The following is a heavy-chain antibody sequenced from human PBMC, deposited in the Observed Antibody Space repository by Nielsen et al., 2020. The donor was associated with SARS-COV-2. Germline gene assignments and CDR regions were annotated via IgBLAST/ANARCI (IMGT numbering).Heavy chain of an antibody. D-gene: IGHD6-13*01. J-gene: IGHJ4*02. CDR1: GYSFTSYA. CDR2: INAGNGNT. V-gene: IGHV1-3*01. CDR3: ARQGYSSIWYGN. Sequence: ASEKVSCKASGYSFTSYAMHGVRQAPGKRLEWMGWINAGNGNTKYSQKFQGRVTITSDTSASTAYMELSSLRSEDTAVYYCARQGYSSIWYGNWGQGTLVTVSS.